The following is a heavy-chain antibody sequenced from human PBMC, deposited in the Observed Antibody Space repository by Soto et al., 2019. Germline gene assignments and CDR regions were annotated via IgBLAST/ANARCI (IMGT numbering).Heavy chain of an antibody. CDR1: GVTFSSYA. CDR3: ARDTPRAIFGVVISGDTDYNYGMDV. Sequence: ASLKVSCKASGVTFSSYAISWVRQSPGQGIEWMGGVIPIFGTPKSAQKFRGRVRITGEEAPSKDQSELSSLRSEETGVYYCARDTPRAIFGVVISGDTDYNYGMDVWGQGTTVTASS. D-gene: IGHD3-3*01. CDR2: VIPIFGTP. J-gene: IGHJ6*02. V-gene: IGHV1-69*01.